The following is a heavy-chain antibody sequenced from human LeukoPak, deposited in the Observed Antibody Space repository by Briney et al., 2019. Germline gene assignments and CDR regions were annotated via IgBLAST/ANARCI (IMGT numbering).Heavy chain of an antibody. CDR1: GFTFSSYD. D-gene: IGHD1-26*01. CDR3: ARGSGSYDFDY. Sequence: PGGSLRLSCAASGFTFSSYDMHWVRQATGKGLEWVSAIGTAGDTYYPGSVKGRFTISRENAKNSLYLQMHSLRAGDTAVYYCARGSGSYDFDYWGQGTLVTVSS. V-gene: IGHV3-13*01. J-gene: IGHJ4*02. CDR2: IGTAGDT.